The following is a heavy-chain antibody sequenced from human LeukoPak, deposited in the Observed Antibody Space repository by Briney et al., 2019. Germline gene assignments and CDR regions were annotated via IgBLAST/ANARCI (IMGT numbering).Heavy chain of an antibody. Sequence: GGSLRLSCAASGFTFSNYGMHWVRQAPGKGLEWVSYISSSSSTIYYADSVKGRFTISRDNAKNSLYLQMNSLRAEDTAVYYCARRPPSGYAGGMDVWGKGTTVTVSS. CDR2: ISSSSSTI. CDR1: GFTFSNYG. CDR3: ARRPPSGYAGGMDV. J-gene: IGHJ6*03. V-gene: IGHV3-48*01. D-gene: IGHD5-12*01.